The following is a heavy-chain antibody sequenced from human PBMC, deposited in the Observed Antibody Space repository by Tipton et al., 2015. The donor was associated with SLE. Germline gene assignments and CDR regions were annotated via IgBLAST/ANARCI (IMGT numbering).Heavy chain of an antibody. CDR2: ISSSGSTI. CDR3: ARLRSSGYYSYDAFDI. V-gene: IGHV3-48*03. J-gene: IGHJ3*02. D-gene: IGHD3-22*01. CDR1: GFTFSSYE. Sequence: SLRLSCAASGFTFSSYEMNWVRQAPGKGLEWVSYISSSGSTIYYADSVKGRFTISRDNAKNSLYLQMNSLRAEDTAVYYCARLRSSGYYSYDAFDIWGQGTMVTVSS.